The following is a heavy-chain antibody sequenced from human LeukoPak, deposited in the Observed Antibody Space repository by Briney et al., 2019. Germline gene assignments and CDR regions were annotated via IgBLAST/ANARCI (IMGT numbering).Heavy chain of an antibody. CDR1: GFTFSNAW. CDR3: SRQQLVLEY. CDR2: IKSKTDGGTT. J-gene: IGHJ4*02. Sequence: GGSLRRSCAASGFTFSNAWMSWVRQAPGKGLEWIGHIKSKTDGGTTDYAAPVKGRFTISRDDSKNTLYLQMNSLKTEDTAVYYCSRQQLVLEYWGQGTLVTVSS. D-gene: IGHD6-13*01. V-gene: IGHV3-15*01.